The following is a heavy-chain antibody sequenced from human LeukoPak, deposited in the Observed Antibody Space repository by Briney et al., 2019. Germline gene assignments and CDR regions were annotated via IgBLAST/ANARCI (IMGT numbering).Heavy chain of an antibody. Sequence: SETLSLTCTVSGGSISSSSYYWGWIRQPPGKGLEWIGSIYYSGSTYYNPSLKSRVTISVDTSKNQFSLKLSSVTAADTAVYYCARPGGYSYEPSFYYWGQGTLVTVSS. J-gene: IGHJ4*02. CDR2: IYYSGST. V-gene: IGHV4-39*01. CDR3: ARPGGYSYEPSFYY. CDR1: GGSISSSSYY. D-gene: IGHD5-18*01.